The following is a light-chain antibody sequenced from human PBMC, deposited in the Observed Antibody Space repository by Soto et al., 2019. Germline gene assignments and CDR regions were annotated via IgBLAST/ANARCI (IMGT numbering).Light chain of an antibody. CDR1: QSVSSY. CDR2: DAS. J-gene: IGKJ4*01. Sequence: EIVLTQSPATLSLSPGERATLSCRASQSVSSYLAWYQQKPGQAPRLLIYDASNRATGIPARFSGSGSGTDFTLTISSLEPEDFAVYYCQQRGNWPKLTCGGGTKVEIK. V-gene: IGKV3-11*01. CDR3: QQRGNWPKLT.